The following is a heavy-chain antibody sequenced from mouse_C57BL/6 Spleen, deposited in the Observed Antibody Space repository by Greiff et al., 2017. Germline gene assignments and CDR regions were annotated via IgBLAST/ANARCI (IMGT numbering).Heavy chain of an antibody. CDR3: ARYYGSSHWYFDV. D-gene: IGHD1-1*01. CDR1: GYTFTSYW. CDR2: IHPNSGST. Sequence: LQQSGAELVKPGASVKLSCKASGYTFTSYWMHWVKQRPGQGLEWIGMIHPNSGSTNYNEKFKSKATLTVDKSSSTAYMQLSSLTSEDSAVYYCARYYGSSHWYFDVWGTGTTVTVAS. V-gene: IGHV1-64*01. J-gene: IGHJ1*03.